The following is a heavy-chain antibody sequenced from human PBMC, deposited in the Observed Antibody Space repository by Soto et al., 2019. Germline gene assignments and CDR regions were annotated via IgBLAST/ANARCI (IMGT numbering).Heavy chain of an antibody. V-gene: IGHV4-30-2*05. CDR1: GGSISSGGYS. Sequence: SETLSLTCAVSGGSISSGGYSWSWIRQPPGKGLEWIGYIYHSGSTYYNPSLKSRVTISVDTSKNQFSLKLSSVTAADTAVYYCARGHVLVPAAPDYWGQGTLVTVSS. J-gene: IGHJ4*02. CDR2: IYHSGST. D-gene: IGHD2-2*01. CDR3: ARGHVLVPAAPDY.